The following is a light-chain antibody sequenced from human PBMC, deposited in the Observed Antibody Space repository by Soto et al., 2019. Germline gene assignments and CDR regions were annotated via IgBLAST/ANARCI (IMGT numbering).Light chain of an antibody. CDR1: QSVGANS. J-gene: IGKJ3*01. V-gene: IGKV3-20*01. CDR2: GAS. CDR3: QPFGRPPFA. Sequence: EIVLTQSPGTLSLSPGERATLSCRATQSVGANSLAWYQHRPGQTPRLLIFGASERAAGIPDRFSGSGSGADLTLTISRLEPEDFAVYYCQPFGRPPFAFGPGTRVDVK.